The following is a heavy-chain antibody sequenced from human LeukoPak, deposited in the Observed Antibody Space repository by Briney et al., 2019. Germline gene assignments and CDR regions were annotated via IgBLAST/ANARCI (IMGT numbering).Heavy chain of an antibody. Sequence: SETLSLTCAVYGGSFSGYYWSWIRQPPGKGLEWIGEINHSGSTNYNPSLKSRVTISVDTSKNQFSLKLGSVTAADTAVYYCARTRGGMVRFDYWGQGTLVAVSS. CDR3: ARTRGGMVRFDY. CDR1: GGSFSGYY. J-gene: IGHJ4*02. V-gene: IGHV4-34*01. CDR2: INHSGST. D-gene: IGHD3-10*01.